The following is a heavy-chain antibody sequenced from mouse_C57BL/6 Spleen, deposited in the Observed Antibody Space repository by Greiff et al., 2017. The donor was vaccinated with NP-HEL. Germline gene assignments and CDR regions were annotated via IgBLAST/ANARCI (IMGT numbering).Heavy chain of an antibody. CDR2: IDPEDGDT. V-gene: IGHV14-1*01. CDR3: TTVYYYGSNAMDY. Sequence: VQLQQSGAELVRPGASVKLSCTASGFNIKDYYMHWVKQWPEQGLEWIGRIDPEDGDTEYAPKFQGKATMTADTSSNTAYLQLSSLTSEDTAVYYCTTVYYYGSNAMDYWGQGTSVTVSS. D-gene: IGHD1-1*01. J-gene: IGHJ4*01. CDR1: GFNIKDYY.